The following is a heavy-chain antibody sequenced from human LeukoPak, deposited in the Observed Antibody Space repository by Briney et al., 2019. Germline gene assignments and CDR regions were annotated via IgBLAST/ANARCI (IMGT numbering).Heavy chain of an antibody. J-gene: IGHJ3*02. D-gene: IGHD3-22*01. CDR1: GGSFSGYY. V-gene: IGHV4-34*01. CDR3: ARSLDDSSGHYDGDDAFDI. Sequence: SETLSLTCAVYGGSFSGYYWSWIRQPPGKGLEWIGEINHSGSTNYNPSLKSRVTISVDTSKNQFSLKLSSVTAADTAVYYCARSLDDSSGHYDGDDAFDIWGQGTMVTVSS. CDR2: INHSGST.